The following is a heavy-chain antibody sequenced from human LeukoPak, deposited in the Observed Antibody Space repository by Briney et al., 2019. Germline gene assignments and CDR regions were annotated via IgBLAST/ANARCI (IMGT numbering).Heavy chain of an antibody. CDR3: ARGVSAAHIFYCDF. V-gene: IGHV4-4*02. CDR2: IYHRGST. Sequence: PSGTLSLTCAVSGGSLSLSNWWNWVRQSPGKGLEWIGEIYHRGSTNYNPSLKSRATISLDKSKNQFSLTLTSVTAADTADYYCARGVSAAHIFYCDFWGQGILVTVSS. J-gene: IGHJ4*02. D-gene: IGHD2-21*01. CDR1: GGSLSLSNW.